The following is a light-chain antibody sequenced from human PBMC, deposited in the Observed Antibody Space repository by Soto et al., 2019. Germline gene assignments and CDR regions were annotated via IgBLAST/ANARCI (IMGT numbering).Light chain of an antibody. V-gene: IGKV3-20*01. Sequence: IVLTQSPGTLSLSPGERATLSCMASHSVSSSYLACYQQNPGQAPRLLIYGASSRATGIPDRFSGSGSGTDFTLTISRLEPEDFAVYYCQQYGSSRTFGQGTKVDIK. J-gene: IGKJ1*01. CDR2: GAS. CDR3: QQYGSSRT. CDR1: HSVSSSY.